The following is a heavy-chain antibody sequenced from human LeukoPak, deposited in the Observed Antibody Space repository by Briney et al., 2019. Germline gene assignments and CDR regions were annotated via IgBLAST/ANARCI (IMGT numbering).Heavy chain of an antibody. CDR1: GDSINTKSYY. Sequence: SETLSLTCTVSGDSINTKSYYWGWIRQPPGKGLEWIGSIYYSGNTYYNPSLKSRVTLSIDTSKNQFSLRLSSVTAADTAVYYCARHSYGTFDYWGQGTMVTVSS. V-gene: IGHV4-39*01. CDR2: IYYSGNT. J-gene: IGHJ4*02. CDR3: ARHSYGTFDY. D-gene: IGHD5-18*01.